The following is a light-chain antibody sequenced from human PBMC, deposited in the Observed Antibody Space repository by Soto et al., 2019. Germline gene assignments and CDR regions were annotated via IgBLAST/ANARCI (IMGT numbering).Light chain of an antibody. V-gene: IGLV2-11*01. CDR2: DVS. J-gene: IGLJ1*01. Sequence: QSALTKPRSVSGSPGQSVTISCTGTSSDVGDYNFVSWYQQHPGKAPKLVIYDVSKRPSGVPDRFSGSKSGNTASLTISGLQADDEADYYCCSYAGSYTYVFGTGTKLTVL. CDR1: SSDVGDYNF. CDR3: CSYAGSYTYV.